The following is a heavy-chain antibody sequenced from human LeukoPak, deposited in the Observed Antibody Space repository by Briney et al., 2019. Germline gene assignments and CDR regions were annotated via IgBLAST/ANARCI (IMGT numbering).Heavy chain of an antibody. CDR1: GFSLNTGGMC. D-gene: IGHD2/OR15-2a*01. Sequence: SGPALVKPRQTLTLTCSFSGFSLNTGGMCVSWIRQSPGKAPEWLSRIDWENDQYYSTSLKTRLTISKDNSKNQVVLTMTNMDPVDTATYYCARLRVGENTYSYYIDYWGQGTLVTVSS. V-gene: IGHV2-70*11. CDR3: ARLRVGENTYSYYIDY. J-gene: IGHJ4*02. CDR2: IDWENDQ.